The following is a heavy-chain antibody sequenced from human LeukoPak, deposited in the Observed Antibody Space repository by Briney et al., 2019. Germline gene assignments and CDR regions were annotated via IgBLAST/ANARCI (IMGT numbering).Heavy chain of an antibody. V-gene: IGHV3-23*01. J-gene: IGHJ4*02. CDR3: AKDQAMTQYGFDY. CDR2: ISGSGAST. D-gene: IGHD2-2*01. Sequence: GGSLRLSCAASMVTVSNYAMCGVRQAPGKGLEWVSGISGSGASTYYVDSVKGRFTISRDNSKNTLYLQMNSLRAEDTAVYYCAKDQAMTQYGFDYWGQGTLVTVSS. CDR1: MVTVSNYA.